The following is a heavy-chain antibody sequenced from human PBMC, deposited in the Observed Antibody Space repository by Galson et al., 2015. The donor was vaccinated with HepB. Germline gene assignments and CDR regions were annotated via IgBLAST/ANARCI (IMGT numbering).Heavy chain of an antibody. CDR2: VDAIGTTT. Sequence: SLRLSCAASGIAFRDYGMSWVRQSPERGLEWVSTVDAIGTTTHYADSVRGRFTISRDNSRHPVSLQMNSLRVEDTAIYYCAKDCCGDSFFDYWGHGTLVIVS. J-gene: IGHJ4*01. CDR3: AKDCCGDSFFDY. V-gene: IGHV3-23*05. CDR1: GIAFRDYG. D-gene: IGHD4-23*01.